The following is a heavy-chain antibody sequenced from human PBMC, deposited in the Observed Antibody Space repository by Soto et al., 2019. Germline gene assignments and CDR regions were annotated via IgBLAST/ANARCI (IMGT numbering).Heavy chain of an antibody. CDR2: VTGGNGDT. V-gene: IGHV1-3*01. CDR1: GYTFMSHV. D-gene: IGHD1-20*01. J-gene: IGHJ4*02. Sequence: VQLVQSGAEVKEPGASVKVSCRASGYTFMSHVMHWVRQAPGHRLEWMGWVTGGNGDTKYSQNFQGRVTITRDTSATTAYMELSRLTSEDTAVYYCARDSGIRGPAGDLDYWGQGTLVTVSS. CDR3: ARDSGIRGPAGDLDY.